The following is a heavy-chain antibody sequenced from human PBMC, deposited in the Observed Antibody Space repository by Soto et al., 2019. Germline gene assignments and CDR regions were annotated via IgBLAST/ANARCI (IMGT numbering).Heavy chain of an antibody. CDR3: ARDRQQWLTSSLDP. Sequence: QPGGSLRLSCVASGFNFRTYGMHWVRQAPGKGLEWVANIFYDGSSKYYADAVRGRFSVTRDNSKNTLDLQMTSLKEEDTAVYYCARDRQQWLTSSLDPWGQGTLVTVSS. V-gene: IGHV3-30*03. CDR1: GFNFRTYG. J-gene: IGHJ5*02. CDR2: IFYDGSSK. D-gene: IGHD6-19*01.